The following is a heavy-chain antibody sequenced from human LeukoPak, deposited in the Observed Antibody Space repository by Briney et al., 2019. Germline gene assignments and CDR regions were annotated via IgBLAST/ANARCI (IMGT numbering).Heavy chain of an antibody. J-gene: IGHJ3*02. CDR2: ISYDGSNK. CDR3: ARDGDIAVAGDDAFDI. CDR1: GFTFSSYA. Sequence: GGSLRLSCAASGFTFSSYAMHWVRQAPGKGLEWVAVISYDGSNKYYADSVKGRFTISRDNSKNTLYLQMNSLRAEDTAVYYCARDGDIAVAGDDAFDIWGQGTMVTVSS. V-gene: IGHV3-30-3*01. D-gene: IGHD6-19*01.